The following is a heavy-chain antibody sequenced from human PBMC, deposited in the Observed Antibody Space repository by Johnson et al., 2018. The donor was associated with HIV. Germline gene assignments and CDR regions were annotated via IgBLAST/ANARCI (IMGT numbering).Heavy chain of an antibody. Sequence: QVQLVESGGGVVQPGRSLRLSCAASGFTFSSYAMHWVRQAPGKGLEWVAVISYDGSNKYYTDSVKGRFTISRDNSKNTLYLQMNSLRAEDTAVYYCAKSPGRNEPLDAFDIWGQGTMVTVSS. V-gene: IGHV3-30*04. J-gene: IGHJ3*02. CDR3: AKSPGRNEPLDAFDI. CDR1: GFTFSSYA. D-gene: IGHD1-1*01. CDR2: ISYDGSNK.